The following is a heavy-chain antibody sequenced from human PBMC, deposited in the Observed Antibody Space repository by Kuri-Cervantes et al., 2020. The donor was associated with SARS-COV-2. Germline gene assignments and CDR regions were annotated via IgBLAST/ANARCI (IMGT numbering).Heavy chain of an antibody. D-gene: IGHD4-17*01. Sequence: GGSLRLSCEGVGYSFSTYWIAWVRQMPGKGLEWMGIIYPGDSDTKYSPSFQGQVTISADKSISTAFLRWSSLKASDTAMYYCARRAYGEQVDYYYMDVWGKGTTVTVSS. CDR2: IYPGDSDT. V-gene: IGHV5-51*01. J-gene: IGHJ6*03. CDR1: GYSFSTYW. CDR3: ARRAYGEQVDYYYMDV.